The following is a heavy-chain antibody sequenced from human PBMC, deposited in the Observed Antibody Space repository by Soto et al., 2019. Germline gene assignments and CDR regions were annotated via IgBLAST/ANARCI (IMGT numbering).Heavy chain of an antibody. CDR2: IWYDGSNK. CDR3: ARESDGYNLCIDY. D-gene: IGHD5-12*01. V-gene: IGHV3-33*01. J-gene: IGHJ4*02. Sequence: QVQLVESGGGVVQPGRSLRLSCAASGFTFSSYGMHWVRQAPGKGLEWVAVIWYDGSNKYYADSVKGRFTISRDNSKNTLYLQMNSLRAEDTAVYYCARESDGYNLCIDYWGQGTLVTVSS. CDR1: GFTFSSYG.